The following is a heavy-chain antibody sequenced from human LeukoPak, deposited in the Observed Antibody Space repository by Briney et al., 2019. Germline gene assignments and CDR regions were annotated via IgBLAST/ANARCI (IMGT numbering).Heavy chain of an antibody. D-gene: IGHD5-18*01. Sequence: SQTLLLTCAISGDSISSNSAAWNWIRQSPSRGLEWLGRTYYRSKWYNDYAVSVKSRITINPDTSKNHFSLQLNSVTSEDTAVYHCARGYGYYFDYWGQGTLVTVSS. J-gene: IGHJ4*02. CDR2: TYYRSKWYN. CDR3: ARGYGYYFDY. CDR1: GDSISSNSAA. V-gene: IGHV6-1*01.